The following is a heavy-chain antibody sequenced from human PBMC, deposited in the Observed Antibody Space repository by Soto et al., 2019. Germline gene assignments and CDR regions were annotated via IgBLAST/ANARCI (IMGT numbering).Heavy chain of an antibody. V-gene: IGHV3-33*01. D-gene: IGHD6-19*01. CDR2: IWYDGSNK. J-gene: IGHJ3*02. CDR3: ARETIIVAGLGLDM. Sequence: GGSLRLSCAASGFTFSSYGMHWVRQAPGKGLEWVAVIWYDGSNKYYADSVKGRFTISRDNSKNTLYLQMTSLRSEDTAVYYCARETIIVAGLGLDMWGQGTMVTVSS. CDR1: GFTFSSYG.